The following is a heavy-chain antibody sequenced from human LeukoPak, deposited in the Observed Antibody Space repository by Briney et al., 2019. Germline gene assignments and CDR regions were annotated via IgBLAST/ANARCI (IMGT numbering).Heavy chain of an antibody. V-gene: IGHV3-23*01. CDR2: ICSTSEDI. Sequence: GGSLRLSCAASGFTITAYAMSWVRQSPGEGLEWGSGICSTSEDIRYADSVKGRFTISRDNSKNTVYLEMSSLRAEDAAVYYCAKDPNGDYVGAFDTWGQGTMVIVSS. J-gene: IGHJ3*02. CDR1: GFTITAYA. D-gene: IGHD4-17*01. CDR3: AKDPNGDYVGAFDT.